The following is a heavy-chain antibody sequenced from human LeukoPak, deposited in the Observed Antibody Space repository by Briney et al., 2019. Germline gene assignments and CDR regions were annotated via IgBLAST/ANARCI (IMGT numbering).Heavy chain of an antibody. Sequence: SETLSLTCTVSGGSMSGHWWSWIRQPPGKGLEWIGDIFYSGGTNNNSPLKSRVTISVDTSKNQFSLKLSSVTAADTAVYYCAREVQEYYYDSSGYYAYWGQGTLVTVSS. CDR3: AREVQEYYYDSSGYYAY. J-gene: IGHJ4*02. D-gene: IGHD3-22*01. V-gene: IGHV4-59*11. CDR2: IFYSGGT. CDR1: GGSMSGHW.